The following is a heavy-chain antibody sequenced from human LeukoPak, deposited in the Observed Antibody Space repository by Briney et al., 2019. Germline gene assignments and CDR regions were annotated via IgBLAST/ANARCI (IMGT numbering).Heavy chain of an antibody. J-gene: IGHJ4*02. CDR3: ARDRAPGYSYPLDY. V-gene: IGHV3-21*01. D-gene: IGHD3-22*01. Sequence: PRGSLRLSCAASGFTFSSYSMNWVRQAPGKGLEWVSSISSSSSYIYYADSVKGRFTISRDNAKNSLYLQMNSLRAEDTAVYYCARDRAPGYSYPLDYWGQGTLVTVSS. CDR2: ISSSSSYI. CDR1: GFTFSSYS.